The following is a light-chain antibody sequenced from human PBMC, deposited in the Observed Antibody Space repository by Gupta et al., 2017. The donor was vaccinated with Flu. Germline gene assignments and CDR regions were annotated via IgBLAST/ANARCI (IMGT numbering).Light chain of an antibody. J-gene: IGKJ4*01. Sequence: DIQFTQSPSFLSASLGDRVTITCRASQGISSYLAWYQQKPGKAPKLLIYAASTLQSGFPSRFSGSGSGTEFTLTISSLQPEDFATYYCQQLNSYPLTFGGGTKVEIK. CDR2: AAS. V-gene: IGKV1-9*01. CDR1: QGISSY. CDR3: QQLNSYPLT.